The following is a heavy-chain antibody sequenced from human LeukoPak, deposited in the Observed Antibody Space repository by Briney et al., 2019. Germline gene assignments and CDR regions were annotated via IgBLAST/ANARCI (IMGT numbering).Heavy chain of an antibody. V-gene: IGHV3-23*01. CDR1: GFTFSSYA. D-gene: IGHD3-10*01. CDR2: ISGSGGST. Sequence: GGSLRLSCAASGFTFSSYAMSWVRQAPGKGLEWVSAISGSGGSTYYADSVKGRFTISRDNSKNTLYLQMNSLRAKDTAVYYCAKENPRGLWFGESYFDYWGQGTLVTVSS. J-gene: IGHJ4*02. CDR3: AKENPRGLWFGESYFDY.